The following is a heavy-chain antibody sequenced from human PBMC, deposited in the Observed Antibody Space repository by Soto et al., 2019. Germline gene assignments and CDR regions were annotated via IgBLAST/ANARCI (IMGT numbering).Heavy chain of an antibody. V-gene: IGHV3-66*01. Sequence: EVQLVESGGGLVQPGGSLRLSCAASGFIVSSNYMTWVRQAPGKGLEWVSVIYSGGSTYYADSVKGRFTISRDNSKNTLYLQMNCLRAEDTAMYYCVTRGSFDCWGQGTLVTVSS. J-gene: IGHJ4*02. CDR2: IYSGGST. CDR1: GFIVSSNY. CDR3: VTRGSFDC. D-gene: IGHD1-26*01.